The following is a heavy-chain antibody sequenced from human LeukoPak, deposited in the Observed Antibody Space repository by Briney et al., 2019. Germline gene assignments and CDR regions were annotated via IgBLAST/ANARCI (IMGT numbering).Heavy chain of an antibody. J-gene: IGHJ3*02. CDR1: GYTFTTYG. CDR2: ISAYNGNT. V-gene: IGHV1-18*01. CDR3: ARGIDSGSPPLGTFEI. Sequence: GASVKVSCKASGYTFTTYGITWVRQAPGQGLEWMGWISAYNGNTNYAQKLQGRVTMTRDTSTSIVYMELRSLGSDDTAVYYCARGIDSGSPPLGTFEIWGQGTMVTVSS. D-gene: IGHD1-26*01.